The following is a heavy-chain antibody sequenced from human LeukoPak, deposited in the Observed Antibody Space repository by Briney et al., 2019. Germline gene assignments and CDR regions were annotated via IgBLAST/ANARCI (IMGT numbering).Heavy chain of an antibody. CDR3: AKSQEDDSSGYYYSNFDF. D-gene: IGHD3-22*01. Sequence: GGSLRLSCAASGFTFSNYPMSWVRQAPGKGLEWVSALSGSGGSAYYADSVKGRFTISRDKSKNTLFLQMNSLGAEDTALYYCAKSQEDDSSGYYYSNFDFWGQGTLVTVSS. CDR1: GFTFSNYP. V-gene: IGHV3-23*01. CDR2: LSGSGGSA. J-gene: IGHJ4*02.